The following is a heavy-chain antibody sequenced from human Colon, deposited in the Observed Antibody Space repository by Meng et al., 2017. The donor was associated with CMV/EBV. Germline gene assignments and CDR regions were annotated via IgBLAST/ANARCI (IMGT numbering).Heavy chain of an antibody. D-gene: IGHD6-19*01. CDR3: AKRQDRSGWWGGGYYGREV. Sequence: GESLKISCAASGFTFSSYGMHWVRQAPGKGLEWVAFIRYDVSNEKYSDSVKGRFTISRDNSKNTLYLQMNSLRADDTGVYYCAKRQDRSGWWGGGYYGREVWGQGTTVTVSS. J-gene: IGHJ6*02. CDR1: GFTFSSYG. V-gene: IGHV3-30*02. CDR2: IRYDVSNE.